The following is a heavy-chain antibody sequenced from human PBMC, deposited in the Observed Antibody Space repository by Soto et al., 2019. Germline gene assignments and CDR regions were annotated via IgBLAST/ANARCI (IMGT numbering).Heavy chain of an antibody. V-gene: IGHV4-31*03. Sequence: QVQLQESGPGLVKPSQTLSLNCSVSGVSINSGDYYWSWIRQHAGQGLEGIGYIFYSGTTFYNPSLKSRVTISIDASKNQFSLEMSSVTAAGTAVYYCAKVRGHAFDIRGQGTMVTVSS. CDR1: GVSINSGDYY. CDR3: AKVRGHAFDI. D-gene: IGHD3-10*01. J-gene: IGHJ3*02. CDR2: IFYSGTT.